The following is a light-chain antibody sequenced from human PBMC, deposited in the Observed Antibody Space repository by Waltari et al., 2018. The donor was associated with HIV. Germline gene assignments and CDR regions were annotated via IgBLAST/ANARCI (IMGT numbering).Light chain of an antibody. Sequence: QSALTQPPSASGSPGPSVTISCTGTSRDVGGYNYVSWYQQHPGKAPKLMIYEVSKRPSGVPDRFSGSKSGNTASLTVSGLQAEDEADYYCSSYAGSNTDVVFGGGTKLTVL. CDR2: EVS. CDR3: SSYAGSNTDVV. J-gene: IGLJ2*01. CDR1: SRDVGGYNY. V-gene: IGLV2-8*01.